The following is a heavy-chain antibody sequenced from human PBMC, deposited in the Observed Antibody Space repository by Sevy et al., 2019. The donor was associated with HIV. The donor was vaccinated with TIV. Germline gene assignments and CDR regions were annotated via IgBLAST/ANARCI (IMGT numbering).Heavy chain of an antibody. V-gene: IGHV7-4-1*02. CDR3: AVRRALGGAWFGERMGWFDP. Sequence: ASVKVSCKASGYTFTSYAMNWVRQAPGQGLEWMGWINTKTGNPTYAQGFKGRFVFSLDTSFSTAYLQISSLKAEDTAVYYCAVRRALGGAWFGERMGWFDPWGQGTLVTVSS. D-gene: IGHD3-10*01. CDR2: INTKTGNP. J-gene: IGHJ5*02. CDR1: GYTFTSYA.